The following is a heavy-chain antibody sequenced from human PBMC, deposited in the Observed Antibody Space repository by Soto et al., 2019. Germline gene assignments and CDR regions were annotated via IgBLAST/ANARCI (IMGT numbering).Heavy chain of an antibody. CDR1: GGSISSSSDY. CDR3: ARGFSSGYDFGHFDY. CDR2: IYYSGST. V-gene: IGHV4-39*01. Sequence: SETLSLTCTVSGGSISSSSDYWGWIRQPPGKGLEWIGSIYYSGSTYYNPSLKSRVTISVDTSKNQFSLKLSSVTAADTAVYYCARGFSSGYDFGHFDYWGQGTLVTVSS. J-gene: IGHJ4*02. D-gene: IGHD5-12*01.